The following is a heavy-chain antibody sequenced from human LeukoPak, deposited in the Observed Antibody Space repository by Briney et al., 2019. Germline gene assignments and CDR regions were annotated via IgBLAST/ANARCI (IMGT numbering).Heavy chain of an antibody. CDR3: ARDPDQVEMAQYGMDV. J-gene: IGHJ6*02. Sequence: PGRSLRLSCAASGFTFSSYAMHWVRQAPGKGLEWVAVISYDGSNKYYADSVKGRFTISRDNSKNTLYLQMNSLRAEDTAVYYCARDPDQVEMAQYGMDVWGQGTTVTVSS. V-gene: IGHV3-30-3*01. CDR1: GFTFSSYA. CDR2: ISYDGSNK. D-gene: IGHD5-24*01.